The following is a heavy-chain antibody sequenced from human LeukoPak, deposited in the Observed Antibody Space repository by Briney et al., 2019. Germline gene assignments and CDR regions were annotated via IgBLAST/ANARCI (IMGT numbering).Heavy chain of an antibody. V-gene: IGHV4-34*01. D-gene: IGHD6-19*01. CDR3: ARAPYSSGWYFDTYYYYGMDV. J-gene: IGHJ6*02. CDR2: INHSGST. CDR1: GGSFSGYY. Sequence: PSETLSLTCAVYGGSFSGYYWSWIRQPPGKGLEWIGEINHSGSTNYNPSLKSRVTISVDTSKNQFSLKLSSVTAADTAVYYCARAPYSSGWYFDTYYYYGMDVWGQGTTVTVSS.